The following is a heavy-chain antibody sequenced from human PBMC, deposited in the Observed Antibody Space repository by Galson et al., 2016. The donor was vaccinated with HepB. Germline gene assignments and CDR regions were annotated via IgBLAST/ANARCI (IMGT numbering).Heavy chain of an antibody. CDR1: GYNFTSYW. CDR2: IYPGDSDA. Sequence: QSGAEVKKPGESLKISCTGSGYNFTSYWIGWVRQMPGKGLEWMGIIYPGDSDARYSQPFQGQVTISADKSISTDYLPRSSLKASDTAMYYCARLGRDYYGSGSYRYYYYYGMDVWGQGTTVTVSS. D-gene: IGHD3-10*01. J-gene: IGHJ6*02. V-gene: IGHV5-51*01. CDR3: ARLGRDYYGSGSYRYYYYYGMDV.